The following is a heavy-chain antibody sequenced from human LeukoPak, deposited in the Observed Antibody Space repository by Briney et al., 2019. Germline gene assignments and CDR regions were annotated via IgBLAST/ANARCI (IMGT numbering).Heavy chain of an antibody. CDR2: IYYSGST. CDR3: ARLGIGSSWYVIGAFDI. CDR1: GGSISSYY. V-gene: IGHV4-59*08. Sequence: PSETLSLTCTVSGGSISSYYWSWIRQPPGKGLEWIGYIYYSGSTNYNPSLKSRVTISVDTSKNQFSLKLSSVTAADTAVYYCARLGIGSSWYVIGAFDIWGQGTMVTVSS. J-gene: IGHJ3*02. D-gene: IGHD6-13*01.